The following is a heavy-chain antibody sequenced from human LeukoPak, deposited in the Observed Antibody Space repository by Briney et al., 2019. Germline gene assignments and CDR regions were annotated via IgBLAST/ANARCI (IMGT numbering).Heavy chain of an antibody. D-gene: IGHD6-13*01. J-gene: IGHJ3*02. Sequence: ASVEVSCKASGYTFTSYYIQWVRQARGQGLEWMGIINPSGGSTSYAQKFQGRATMTRDTSTSTVYMELSSLRSEDTALYYCARGGYSSSRDAFDIWGQGTMVTVSS. CDR1: GYTFTSYY. CDR3: ARGGYSSSRDAFDI. CDR2: INPSGGST. V-gene: IGHV1-46*01.